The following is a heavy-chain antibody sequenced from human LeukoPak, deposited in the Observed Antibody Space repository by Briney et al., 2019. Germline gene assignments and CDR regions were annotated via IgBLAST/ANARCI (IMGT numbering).Heavy chain of an antibody. J-gene: IGHJ6*03. D-gene: IGHD6-19*01. V-gene: IGHV1-18*01. CDR2: ISAYDGNT. Sequence: ASVKVSCKASGYTFTTYNISWVRQAPGQGLEWMGWISAYDGNTNYAQKLQGRVTMTTDTSTSTAYMELRSLRSDDTAVYYCAREWLVPGYYYYYMDVWGKGTTVTVSS. CDR3: AREWLVPGYYYYYMDV. CDR1: GYTFTTYN.